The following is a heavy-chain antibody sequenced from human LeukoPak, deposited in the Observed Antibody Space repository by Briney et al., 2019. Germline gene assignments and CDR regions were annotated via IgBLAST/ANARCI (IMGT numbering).Heavy chain of an antibody. Sequence: GGSLRLSCAASGFTFSDAWMNWVRQVPGKGLEWVGLFKSKTDGGTTHYAAPVKGRFTMSRDDSKNTLYLQMNSLKTEDTAVYYCTTEYSGSFSNWGQGILVTVSS. CDR2: FKSKTDGGTT. D-gene: IGHD1-26*01. J-gene: IGHJ4*02. CDR1: GFTFSDAW. CDR3: TTEYSGSFSN. V-gene: IGHV3-15*01.